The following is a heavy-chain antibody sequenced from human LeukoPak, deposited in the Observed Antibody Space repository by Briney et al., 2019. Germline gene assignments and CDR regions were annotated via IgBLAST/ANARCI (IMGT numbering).Heavy chain of an antibody. Sequence: SETLSLTCIVSGDSVSSGNYYRSWIRLPPGKGLEYIGHIYYNGNTNYNPSLKSRVTLSIDTSRNQFSLKLSSATAADTAVYYCARSRVWSGYWGNFDYWGQGTLVTVSS. CDR2: IYYNGNT. CDR1: GDSVSSGNYY. V-gene: IGHV4-61*01. D-gene: IGHD3-3*01. J-gene: IGHJ4*02. CDR3: ARSRVWSGYWGNFDY.